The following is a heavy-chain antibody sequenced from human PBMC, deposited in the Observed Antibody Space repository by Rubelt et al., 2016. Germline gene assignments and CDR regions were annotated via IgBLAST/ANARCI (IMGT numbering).Heavy chain of an antibody. CDR2: IYWDDDK. Sequence: QPPGKALEWLALIYWDDDKRYSPSLKTRLTITKDTSKNQVVLTMTNVDPVDTGTYYCAHSAKSASGSGSLFYYFDYWGQGTVVTVSS. J-gene: IGHJ4*02. D-gene: IGHD3-10*01. V-gene: IGHV2-5*02. CDR3: AHSAKSASGSGSLFYYFDY.